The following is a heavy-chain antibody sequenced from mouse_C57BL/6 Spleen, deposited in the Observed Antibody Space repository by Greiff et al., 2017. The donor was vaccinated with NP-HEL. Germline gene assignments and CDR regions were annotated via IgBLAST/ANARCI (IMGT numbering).Heavy chain of an antibody. Sequence: QVQLQQPGAELVKPGASVKLSCKASGYTFTSYWMHWVKQRPGQGLEWIGMIHPNSGSTNYNEKFKSKATLTVDKSSSTAYMQLSSLTSEDSAVYYCARWPTVVATDFDYWGQGTTLTVSS. V-gene: IGHV1-64*01. D-gene: IGHD1-1*01. J-gene: IGHJ2*01. CDR2: IHPNSGST. CDR1: GYTFTSYW. CDR3: ARWPTVVATDFDY.